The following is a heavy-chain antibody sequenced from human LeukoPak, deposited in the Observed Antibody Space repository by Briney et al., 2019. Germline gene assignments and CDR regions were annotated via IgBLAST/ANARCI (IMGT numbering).Heavy chain of an antibody. CDR2: INPNSGGT. CDR1: GYTFTGYY. D-gene: IGHD6-13*01. V-gene: IGHV1-2*02. CDR3: ARSIAAAGTGWFDP. Sequence: ASVKVSCKASGYTFTGYYMHWVRRAPGQGLEWMGWINPNSGGTNYAQKFQGRVTMTRDTSISTAYMELSGLRSDDTAVYYCARSIAAAGTGWFDPWGQGTLVTVSS. J-gene: IGHJ5*02.